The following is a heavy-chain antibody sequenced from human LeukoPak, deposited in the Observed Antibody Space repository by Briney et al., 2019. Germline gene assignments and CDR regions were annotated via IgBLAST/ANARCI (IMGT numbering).Heavy chain of an antibody. V-gene: IGHV3-7*01. CDR1: GFTFSREW. Sequence: GGSLRLSCATSGFTFSREWMSWVRQAPGKGLEWVANIKQHVSEKYYGDSVKGRFTISRDNAKNSLYLQMNSLRAEDTAVYYCARDLAGDSYGMDDWGQGTPVTVSS. CDR2: IKQHVSEK. J-gene: IGHJ6*02. CDR3: ARDLAGDSYGMDD.